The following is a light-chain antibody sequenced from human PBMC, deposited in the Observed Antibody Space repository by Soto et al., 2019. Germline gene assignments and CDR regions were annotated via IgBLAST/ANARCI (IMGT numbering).Light chain of an antibody. V-gene: IGKV3-20*01. CDR3: QQYGSSPLLT. CDR1: QSVSSSY. Sequence: EIVLTQSPGTLSLSPGERATNSCRASQSVSSSYLAWYQQKPGQAPRLLIYGASSRATGIPDRFSGSGSGTDFTLTISRLEPEDFAVYYCQQYGSSPLLTFGGGTKVDIK. J-gene: IGKJ4*01. CDR2: GAS.